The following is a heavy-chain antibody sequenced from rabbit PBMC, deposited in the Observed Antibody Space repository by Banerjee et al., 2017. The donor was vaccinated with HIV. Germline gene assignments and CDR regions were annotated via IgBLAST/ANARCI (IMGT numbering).Heavy chain of an antibody. J-gene: IGHJ4*01. D-gene: IGHD6-1*01. V-gene: IGHV1S40*01. CDR1: GFSFSNKYV. Sequence: LTCTASGFSFSNKYVMRWVRQAPGKGLEWIACINTSSGDTVYATWAKGRFTISKTSWTTVTLQMTSLTAADTATYFCARDTRNYYTGVPSAYAVCTANLWGPGTLVTVS. CDR3: ARDTRNYYTGVPSAYAVCTANL. CDR2: INTSSGDT.